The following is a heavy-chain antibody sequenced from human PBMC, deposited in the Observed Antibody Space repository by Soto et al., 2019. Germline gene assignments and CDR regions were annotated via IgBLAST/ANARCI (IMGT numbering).Heavy chain of an antibody. D-gene: IGHD1-26*01. Sequence: SETLSLTCTVSGGPISSYYWSWIRQPPGKGLEWIGYIYYSGSTNYNPSLKSRVTISVDTSKNQFSLKLSSVTAADTAVYYCARAGVVGATALDYWVQGTLVTVSS. V-gene: IGHV4-59*01. J-gene: IGHJ4*02. CDR1: GGPISSYY. CDR2: IYYSGST. CDR3: ARAGVVGATALDY.